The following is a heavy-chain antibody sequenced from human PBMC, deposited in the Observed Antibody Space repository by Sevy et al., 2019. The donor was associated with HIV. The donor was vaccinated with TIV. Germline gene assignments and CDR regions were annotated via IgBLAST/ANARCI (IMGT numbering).Heavy chain of an antibody. CDR2: ISSSSSYI. CDR1: GFTFSSYS. CDR3: ARVSRTMDIVVVPAARRSYYYYGMDV. Sequence: GGYLRLSCAASGFTFSSYSMNWVRQAPGKGLEWVSSISSSSSYIYYADSVKGRFTISRDNAKNSRYLQMSSLRAEDTAVYYCARVSRTMDIVVVPAARRSYYYYGMDVWGQGITVTVSS. V-gene: IGHV3-21*01. D-gene: IGHD2-2*03. J-gene: IGHJ6*02.